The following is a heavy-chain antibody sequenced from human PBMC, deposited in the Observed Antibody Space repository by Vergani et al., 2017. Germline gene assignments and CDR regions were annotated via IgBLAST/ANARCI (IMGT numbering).Heavy chain of an antibody. V-gene: IGHV4-34*01. CDR1: GGSFSGYY. Sequence: QVQLQQWGAGLLKPSETLSLTCAVYGGSFSGYYWSWIRQPPGKGLEWIGEINHSGSTNYNPSLKSRVTISVDTFKNQFSLKLSSVTAADTAVYYCARGNPYVDFDIWGQGTMITVSS. J-gene: IGHJ3*02. D-gene: IGHD3-16*01. CDR2: INHSGST. CDR3: ARGNPYVDFDI.